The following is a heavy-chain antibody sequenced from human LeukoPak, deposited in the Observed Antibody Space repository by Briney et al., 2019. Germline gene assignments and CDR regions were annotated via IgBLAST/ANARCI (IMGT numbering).Heavy chain of an antibody. D-gene: IGHD2-21*02. CDR2: ISGSGDSI. CDR1: GFTFSSYA. CDR3: TELGLLAYCGGDCRGMDV. Sequence: GGSLRLSCAASGFTFSSYAMTWVRQAPGKGLEWVSVISGSGDSIFYADSVKGRFTISRDNSRSTLYLQMNSLRVEDTAVYYCTELGLLAYCGGDCRGMDVWGQGTTVTVSS. J-gene: IGHJ6*02. V-gene: IGHV3-23*01.